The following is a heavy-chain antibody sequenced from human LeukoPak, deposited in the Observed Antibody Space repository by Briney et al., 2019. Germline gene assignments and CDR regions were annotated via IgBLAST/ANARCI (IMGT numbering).Heavy chain of an antibody. V-gene: IGHV1-2*02. Sequence: ASVKVSCKASGYTFTGYYMHWVRQAPGQGLEWMGWFNPNSGGTNYAQKFQGRVTMTRDTSISTAYMELSRLRSDDTAVYYCAREDITGTTVDFDYWGQGTLVTVSS. J-gene: IGHJ4*02. CDR1: GYTFTGYY. CDR2: FNPNSGGT. D-gene: IGHD1-7*01. CDR3: AREDITGTTVDFDY.